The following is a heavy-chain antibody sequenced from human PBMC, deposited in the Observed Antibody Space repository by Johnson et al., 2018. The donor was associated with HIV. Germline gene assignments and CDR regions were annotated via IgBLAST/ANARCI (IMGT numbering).Heavy chain of an antibody. J-gene: IGHJ3*02. D-gene: IGHD6-19*01. CDR3: AKIAVAGTYHDAVDI. CDR2: ISYDGSNK. CDR1: GFTFSSYA. V-gene: IGHV3-30-3*01. Sequence: QVQLVESGGGVVQPGRSLRLSCAASGFTFSSYAMHWVRQAPGKGLELVAVISYDGSNKYYADSVKGRFTISRDNSKNTLYLQMNSLRAEDTSVYYCAKIAVAGTYHDAVDIWGQGTMVTVSS.